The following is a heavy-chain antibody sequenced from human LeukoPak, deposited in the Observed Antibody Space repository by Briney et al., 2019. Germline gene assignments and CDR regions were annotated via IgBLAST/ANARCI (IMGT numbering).Heavy chain of an antibody. J-gene: IGHJ4*02. V-gene: IGHV1-2*02. D-gene: IGHD1-7*01. CDR1: GYTFSVYN. CDR2: IRPSSGDT. CDR3: VRGGGNYYVDY. Sequence: ASVKVSCKASGYTFSVYNIHWVRQAPGQGLEWMGWIRPSSGDTKFAQSFQDRVTMTRDTSISTAHMELNRLRTDDTAVYYRVRGGGNYYVDYWGQGAAVTVSS.